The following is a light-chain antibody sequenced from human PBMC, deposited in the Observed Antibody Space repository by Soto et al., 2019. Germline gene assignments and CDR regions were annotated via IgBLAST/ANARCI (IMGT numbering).Light chain of an antibody. CDR3: QQYNNRPQT. CDR1: RRVRTY. Sequence: EIVMTQSPAPLSVFPGEIATLSCRANRRVRTYPGWYQHKPAQATSLLIYGTSSRAACIPTRFSGSGYWTEFTLTISSLQSEDFAVNYCQQYNNRPQTFGQGTKVDIK. J-gene: IGKJ1*01. CDR2: GTS. V-gene: IGKV3-15*01.